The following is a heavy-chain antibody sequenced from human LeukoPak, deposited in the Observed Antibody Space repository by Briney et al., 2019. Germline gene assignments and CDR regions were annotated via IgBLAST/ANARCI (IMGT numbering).Heavy chain of an antibody. V-gene: IGHV1-18*01. CDR1: GYTFTSYG. D-gene: IGHD6-6*01. J-gene: IGHJ6*02. CDR2: ISAYNGNT. CDR3: ARSGQQLVLGYYYYYGMDV. Sequence: ASVKVSCKASGYTFTSYGISWVRQAPGQGLEWMGWISAYNGNTNYAQELQGSVTMTTDTSTSTAYMELRSLRSDDTAVYYCARSGQQLVLGYYYYYGMDVWGQGTTVTVSS.